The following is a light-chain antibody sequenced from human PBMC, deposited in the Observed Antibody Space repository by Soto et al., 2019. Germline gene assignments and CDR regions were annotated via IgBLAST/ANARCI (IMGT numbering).Light chain of an antibody. CDR3: QQCGSLPGT. Sequence: EIVLIQSPATLSLSPGERATLSCRASQSVGSYLAWYQHKPGQAPRLLISDASNRATGIPARFIGGGSGTDFTLTISRLEPEDFAVYYCQQCGSLPGTFGQGTKVDIK. J-gene: IGKJ1*01. CDR2: DAS. CDR1: QSVGSY. V-gene: IGKV3-11*01.